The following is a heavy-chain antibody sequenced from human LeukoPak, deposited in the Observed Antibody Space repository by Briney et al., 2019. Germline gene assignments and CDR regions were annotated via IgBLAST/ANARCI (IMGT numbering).Heavy chain of an antibody. D-gene: IGHD6-13*01. Sequence: SETLSLTCTVSGGSISSGDYYWSWIRQPPGKGLEWIGYIYYSGSTYYNPSLKSRVTISVDKSKNQFSLKLSSVTAADTAVYYCAREIYSSPVAWFDPWGQGTLVTVSS. CDR1: GGSISSGDYY. V-gene: IGHV4-30-4*01. CDR2: IYYSGST. J-gene: IGHJ5*02. CDR3: AREIYSSPVAWFDP.